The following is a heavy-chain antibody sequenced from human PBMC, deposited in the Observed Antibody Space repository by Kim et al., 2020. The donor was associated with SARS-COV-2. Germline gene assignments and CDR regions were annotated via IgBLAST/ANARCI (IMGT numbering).Heavy chain of an antibody. D-gene: IGHD3-16*01. CDR1: GYSISSGYY. CDR3: ASYADAFYI. CDR2: IYHSGST. J-gene: IGHJ3*02. Sequence: SETLSLTCTVSGYSISSGYYWCWIRQPPGKGLEWIGGIYHSGSTYYNPSLMSRVTISVDTSNNQFFLKLRSVTAADAAADYCASYADAFYICG. V-gene: IGHV4-38-2*02.